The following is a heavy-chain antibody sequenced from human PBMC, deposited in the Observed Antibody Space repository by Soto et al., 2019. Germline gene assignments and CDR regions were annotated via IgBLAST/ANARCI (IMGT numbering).Heavy chain of an antibody. CDR2: ISYDGSNK. D-gene: IGHD1-7*01. Sequence: QVQLVESGGGVVQPGRSLRLSCAASEFTFSTYALHWVRQAPGKGLEWVALISYDGSNKYHADSVKGRFTISRDKSKNTLYLQMTSLRGDDTAVYYCARLLTLGTATFDNWGQGTLVTVSS. J-gene: IGHJ4*02. CDR1: EFTFSTYA. V-gene: IGHV3-30-3*01. CDR3: ARLLTLGTATFDN.